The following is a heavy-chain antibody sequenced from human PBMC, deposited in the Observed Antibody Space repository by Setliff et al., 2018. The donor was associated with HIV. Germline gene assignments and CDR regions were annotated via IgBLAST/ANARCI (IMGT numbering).Heavy chain of an antibody. CDR1: GFTFSDFW. D-gene: IGHD5-18*01. V-gene: IGHV4-59*08. Sequence: ESLRLSCAASGFTFSDFWMSWARQAPGKGLEWIGYIYYSGSTNYNPSLKSRVTISVDTSKNQFSLKLSSVTAADTAMYYCARHWGYSYGIDYWGQGIPVTVSS. CDR2: IYYSGST. J-gene: IGHJ4*02. CDR3: ARHWGYSYGIDY.